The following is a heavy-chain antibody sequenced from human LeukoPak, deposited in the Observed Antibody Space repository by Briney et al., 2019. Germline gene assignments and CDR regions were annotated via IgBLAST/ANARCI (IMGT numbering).Heavy chain of an antibody. J-gene: IGHJ6*02. V-gene: IGHV1-18*01. CDR1: GHTFTSYG. CDR3: ARLVAAAGTDYYYYGMDV. Sequence: ASVKVSCKASGHTFTSYGISWVRQAPGQGLEWMGWISAYNGNTNYAQKLQGRVTMTTDTSTSTAYMELSSLRSEDTAVYYCARLVAAAGTDYYYYGMDVWGQGTTVTVSS. CDR2: ISAYNGNT. D-gene: IGHD6-13*01.